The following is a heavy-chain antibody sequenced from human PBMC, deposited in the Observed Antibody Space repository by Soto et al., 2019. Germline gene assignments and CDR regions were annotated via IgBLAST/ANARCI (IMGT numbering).Heavy chain of an antibody. Sequence: QVQLQESGPGLVKPSETLSLTCTVSGGSISSYYWSWIRQPPGKGLEWIGYIYYSGSTNYNPSLKSRVTISVDTSKNQFSLKLSSVTAADTAVYYCARASLDNYYDSSGVGWFDPWGQGTLVTVSS. CDR2: IYYSGST. J-gene: IGHJ5*02. V-gene: IGHV4-59*01. D-gene: IGHD3-22*01. CDR3: ARASLDNYYDSSGVGWFDP. CDR1: GGSISSYY.